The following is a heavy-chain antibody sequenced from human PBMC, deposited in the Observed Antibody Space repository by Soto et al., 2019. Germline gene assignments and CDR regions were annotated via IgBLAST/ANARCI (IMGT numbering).Heavy chain of an antibody. V-gene: IGHV3-74*01. Sequence: VGSLRLSCAASGFTFSNYWMHWVRQGPGKGLVWVSRVNSDESSTSYADSVKGRFTISRDNAKNTLYLQMGSLRFEDMALYYCVCFECGRTAVVTAMEANGYWGQGTLVTVSS. J-gene: IGHJ4*02. CDR1: GFTFSNYW. D-gene: IGHD2-21*02. CDR2: VNSDESST. CDR3: VCFECGRTAVVTAMEANGY.